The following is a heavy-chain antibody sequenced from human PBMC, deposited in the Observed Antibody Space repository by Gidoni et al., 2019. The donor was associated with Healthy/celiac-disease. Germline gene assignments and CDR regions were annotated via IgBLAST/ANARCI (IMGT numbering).Heavy chain of an antibody. CDR2: ISGSGGST. D-gene: IGHD3-10*01. V-gene: IGHV3-23*01. CDR3: AKKIRGLLWFGELKYFDY. CDR1: GFTFSSYA. J-gene: IGHJ4*02. Sequence: EVQLLESGGGVVQQGGSLRLSCAASGFTFSSYAMSWVRQAPGKGLGWVSAISGSGGSTYYADSVKGRFTISRDNSKNTLYLQMNSLRAEDTAVYYCAKKIRGLLWFGELKYFDYWGQGTLVTVSS.